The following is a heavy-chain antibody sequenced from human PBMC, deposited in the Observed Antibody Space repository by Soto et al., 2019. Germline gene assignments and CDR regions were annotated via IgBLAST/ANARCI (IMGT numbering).Heavy chain of an antibody. CDR2: IYYSGST. V-gene: IGHV4-59*01. CDR3: ARVWGGAFDI. D-gene: IGHD3-10*01. CDR1: GGSISSYY. Sequence: QVQLQESGPGLVKPSETLSLTCTVSGGSISSYYWSWIRQPPGKGLEWIGYIYYSGSTNYNPSLKSRGTRSVDTSKTQFSLKLGSVTAADTAVYYCARVWGGAFDIWGQGTMVTVSS. J-gene: IGHJ3*02.